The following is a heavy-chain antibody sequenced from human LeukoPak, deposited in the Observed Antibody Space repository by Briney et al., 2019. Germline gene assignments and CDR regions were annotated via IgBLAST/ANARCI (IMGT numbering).Heavy chain of an antibody. Sequence: PGGSLRLSCAASGFTFSSYGMHWVRQAPGKGLEWVAVISYDGSNKYYADSVKGRFTISRDNSKNTLYLQMNSLRAEDTAVYYCARDRDYYDRQRNYYGMDVWGQGTTVTVSS. J-gene: IGHJ6*02. CDR2: ISYDGSNK. D-gene: IGHD3-22*01. CDR1: GFTFSSYG. V-gene: IGHV3-30*03. CDR3: ARDRDYYDRQRNYYGMDV.